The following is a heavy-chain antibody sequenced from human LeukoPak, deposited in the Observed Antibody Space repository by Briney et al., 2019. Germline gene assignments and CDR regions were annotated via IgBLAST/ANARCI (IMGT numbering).Heavy chain of an antibody. Sequence: GGSLRLSCAASAFRFSSYGMHWVRQAPGKGPEWVAFIRSDSSNQYYADSVKGRFTISRDNPKNTLYLEMNSLRAEDTAVYYCAKVPLSSSGWDREYYFDYWGQGTLVTVSS. J-gene: IGHJ4*02. CDR2: IRSDSSNQ. CDR3: AKVPLSSSGWDREYYFDY. CDR1: AFRFSSYG. V-gene: IGHV3-30*02. D-gene: IGHD6-19*01.